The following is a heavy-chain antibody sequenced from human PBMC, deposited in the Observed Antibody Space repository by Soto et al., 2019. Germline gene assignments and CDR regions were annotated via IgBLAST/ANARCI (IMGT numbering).Heavy chain of an antibody. D-gene: IGHD6-19*01. J-gene: IGHJ4*02. Sequence: QVQLQESGPGLVKPSGTLSLTCAVSGGSISSSNWWSWVRQPPGKGLEWIGEIYHSGSTNYNPSLKSRVTISVDKSKNQFSLKLSSVTGADTAVYYCARGAPPGYSSYLERGVYWGQGTLVTVSS. CDR1: GGSISSSNW. V-gene: IGHV4-4*02. CDR3: ARGAPPGYSSYLERGVY. CDR2: IYHSGST.